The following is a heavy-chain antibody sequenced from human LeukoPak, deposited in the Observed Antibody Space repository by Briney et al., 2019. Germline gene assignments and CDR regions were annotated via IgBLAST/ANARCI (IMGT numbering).Heavy chain of an antibody. CDR3: ARGPISGWSADY. Sequence: GGSLRLSCAASGFTFSSYWMNWVRQAPGKGPEWVSYISNSGSMIYYADSVKGRFTLSRDNAKNSLYLQMNSLRDEDTAVYYCARGPISGWSADYWGQGTLVTVSS. CDR1: GFTFSSYW. D-gene: IGHD6-19*01. V-gene: IGHV3-48*02. J-gene: IGHJ4*02. CDR2: ISNSGSMI.